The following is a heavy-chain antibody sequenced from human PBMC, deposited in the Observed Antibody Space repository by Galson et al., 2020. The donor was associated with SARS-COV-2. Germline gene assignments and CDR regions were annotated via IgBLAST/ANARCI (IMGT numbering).Heavy chain of an antibody. CDR2: FDAADGET. D-gene: IGHD3-3*01. CDR3: AIIEVGLEWLFKLDP. J-gene: IGHJ5*02. Sequence: ASVKVSCKVSGHTLSELSMQWVRQTPGRGLEWMGGFDAADGETIYAQKFRGRVTMTEDTSTDTAYMELSSLRSEDTAVYYCAIIEVGLEWLFKLDPWGQGTLVTVSS. CDR1: GHTLSELS. V-gene: IGHV1-24*01.